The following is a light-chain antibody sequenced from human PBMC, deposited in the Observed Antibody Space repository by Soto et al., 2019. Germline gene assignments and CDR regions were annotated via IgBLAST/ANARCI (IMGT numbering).Light chain of an antibody. J-gene: IGKJ3*01. CDR2: GAS. CDR1: QSVSGSY. CDR3: QQYATFPFT. V-gene: IGKV3-20*01. Sequence: IVLTQSPVTLSLSPGEGATLSCRASQSVSGSYLAWYQQKPGQAPRLLIYGASSRATSIPDRFSGSGSGTDFTLSISRLAPEDFAVYYCQQYATFPFTFGPGTKVDIK.